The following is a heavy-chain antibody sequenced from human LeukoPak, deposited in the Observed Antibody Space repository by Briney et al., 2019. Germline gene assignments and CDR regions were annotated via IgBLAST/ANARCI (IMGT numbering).Heavy chain of an antibody. CDR2: INPSGGST. CDR1: GYTFTSYG. J-gene: IGHJ4*02. CDR3: AREGGSYGYFDY. Sequence: ASVKVSCKASGYTFTSYGISWVRQAPGQGLEWMGIINPSGGSTSYAQKFQGRVTMTRDTSTSTVYMELSSLRSEDTAVYYCAREGGSYGYFDYWGQGTLVTVSS. V-gene: IGHV1-46*01. D-gene: IGHD3-16*01.